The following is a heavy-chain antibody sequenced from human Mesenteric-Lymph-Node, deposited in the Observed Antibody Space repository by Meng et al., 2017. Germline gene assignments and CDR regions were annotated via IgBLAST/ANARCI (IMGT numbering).Heavy chain of an antibody. D-gene: IGHD4/OR15-4a*01. Sequence: GGSLRLSCTVSGFTFNEFSMHWVRQAPGKGLDWVAVISYDGSETYYGDTVKGRFTISRDNSKNTVFLQMNGLRDEDTALYYCARETLVLKKGIEHWGQGTLVTVSS. J-gene: IGHJ4*02. V-gene: IGHV3-30*04. CDR2: ISYDGSET. CDR3: ARETLVLKKGIEH. CDR1: GFTFNEFS.